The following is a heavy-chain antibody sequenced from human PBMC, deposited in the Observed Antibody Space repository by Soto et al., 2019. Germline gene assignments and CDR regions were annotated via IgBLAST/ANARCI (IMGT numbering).Heavy chain of an antibody. CDR2: INDDGSTT. Sequence: GGSLRLSCAASGFTFGSYWMHWVRQAPGKGLVWVSRINDDGSTTSYADSVKGRFTISRDNAKNTLYLQMNSLRSEDTAVYYCARGGGGLVFVARYYSGWEVGGKGRRVTVSS. CDR1: GFTFGSYW. J-gene: IGHJ6*04. CDR3: ARGGGGLVFVARYYSGWEV. D-gene: IGHD2-21*01. V-gene: IGHV3-74*01.